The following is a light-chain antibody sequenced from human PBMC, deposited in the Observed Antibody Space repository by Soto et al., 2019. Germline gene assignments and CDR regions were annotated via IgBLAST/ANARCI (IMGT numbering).Light chain of an antibody. CDR2: GAS. Sequence: EIVLTQSPGTLSLSPGERATLSCRASQSVSSSYLAWYQQKPGQAPRLLIYGASSRATGIPDRFSGSGSGTDFTLTISRLEPEDFAMYYCHQYGISPPVTFGQGTRLE. CDR3: HQYGISPPVT. CDR1: QSVSSSY. V-gene: IGKV3-20*01. J-gene: IGKJ5*01.